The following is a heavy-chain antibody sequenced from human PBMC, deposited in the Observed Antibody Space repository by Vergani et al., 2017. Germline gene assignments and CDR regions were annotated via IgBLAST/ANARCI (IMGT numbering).Heavy chain of an antibody. CDR1: GFTFSACP. CDR2: ISARYPST. Sequence: EVQLLQSGGGVIQPGGSVRLSCAASGFTFSACPMTWVRQAPGKGLEWVSAISARYPSTYYADSVKGRFTISRDNSKNMLYLQMNSLRAEDTAVYYCARLSYDTTPYLQGGYDSWGQGTLVTVSS. D-gene: IGHD3-22*01. J-gene: IGHJ4*02. V-gene: IGHV3-23*01. CDR3: ARLSYDTTPYLQGGYDS.